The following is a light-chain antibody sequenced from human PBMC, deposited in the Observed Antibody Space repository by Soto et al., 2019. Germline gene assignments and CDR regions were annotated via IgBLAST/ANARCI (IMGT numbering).Light chain of an antibody. CDR1: SSNIGSNN. CDR3: CSYAGSSHYV. V-gene: IGLV1-44*01. Sequence: QSVLTQPPSASGTPGQNVTISCSGSSSNIGSNNVNWYQLLPGAAPKLLIYSLNQRPSGVPDRFSASKFGTSASLAISGLQSEDEGDYYCCSYAGSSHYVFGSGTKLTVL. CDR2: SLN. J-gene: IGLJ1*01.